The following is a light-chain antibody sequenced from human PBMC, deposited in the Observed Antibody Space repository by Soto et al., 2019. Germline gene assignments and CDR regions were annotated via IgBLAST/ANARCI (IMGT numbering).Light chain of an antibody. V-gene: IGKV3-15*01. Sequence: ELVLTQSPATLSVSPGEGVTLSCRARQSGNNNLAWYQQNPGQAPSLLIHGASTRAAGVPARFSGSGSGTEFTLTISSLQSEDSAVYYCQEYNRRPPATFGQGTKVEIK. CDR2: GAS. J-gene: IGKJ1*01. CDR3: QEYNRRPPAT. CDR1: QSGNNN.